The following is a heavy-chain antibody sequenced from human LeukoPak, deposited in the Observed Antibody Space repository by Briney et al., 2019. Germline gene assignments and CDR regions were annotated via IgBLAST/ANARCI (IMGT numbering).Heavy chain of an antibody. J-gene: IGHJ4*02. CDR1: GFTFSSYA. CDR2: ISYDGSNK. CDR3: ARDGPTYYYDSSGFS. V-gene: IGHV3-30-3*01. Sequence: GRSLGLSCAASGFTFSSYAMHWVRQAPGKGLEWVAVISYDGSNKYYADSVKGRFTISRDNSKNTLYLQMNSLRAEDTAVYYCARDGPTYYYDSSGFSWGQGTLVTVSS. D-gene: IGHD3-22*01.